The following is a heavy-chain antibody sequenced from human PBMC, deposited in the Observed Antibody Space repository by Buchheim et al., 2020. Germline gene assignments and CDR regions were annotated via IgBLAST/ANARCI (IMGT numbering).Heavy chain of an antibody. CDR1: GFTVSGNY. CDR3: ARRSGSGRYFYYGMDV. Sequence: EVQLVESGGGLVQPGGSLRLSCAVSGFTVSGNYMSWVRQAPGKGLEWVAVIYSGDNTYYGDSVKGRFTISRDNSKKTLYLQMNSLRAEDTAVYYCARRSGSGRYFYYGMDVWGQGTT. J-gene: IGHJ6*02. D-gene: IGHD1-26*01. CDR2: IYSGDNT. V-gene: IGHV3-66*01.